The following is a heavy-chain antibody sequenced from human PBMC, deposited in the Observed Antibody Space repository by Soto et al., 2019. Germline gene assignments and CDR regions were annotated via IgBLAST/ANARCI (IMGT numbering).Heavy chain of an antibody. CDR1: GFTVSSSS. V-gene: IGHV3-53*02. CDR2: IYAAGAT. J-gene: IGHJ4*02. Sequence: VELVETGGGLIQPGGSLRLSCAASGFTVSSSSMSWVRQAPGKGLEWVSRIYAAGATYYGDSVKGRFTISRDTSKNPLSLQMTSLRADDTAVYYCARDDSFLGAPFHYWGQGTLVTVSS. CDR3: ARDDSFLGAPFHY. D-gene: IGHD3-16*01.